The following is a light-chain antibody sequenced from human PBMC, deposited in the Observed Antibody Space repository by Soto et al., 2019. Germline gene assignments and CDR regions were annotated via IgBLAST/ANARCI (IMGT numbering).Light chain of an antibody. J-gene: IGKJ1*01. Sequence: DIQMTQSPSSLSASVGDRVTITCRASQSISNYLKWYQQKPGKAPKLLIYATSSLQSGVPSRFSGSGSGTDFTLTISTLQPEDFTTYYCQQSYSTPGTFGQGTKVEIK. CDR2: ATS. CDR1: QSISNY. CDR3: QQSYSTPGT. V-gene: IGKV1-39*01.